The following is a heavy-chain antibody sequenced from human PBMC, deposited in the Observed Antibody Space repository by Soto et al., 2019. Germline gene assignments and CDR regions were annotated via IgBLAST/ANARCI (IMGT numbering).Heavy chain of an antibody. Sequence: GGSLRLSCAASGFTFSSYAMSWVRQAPGKGLEWVSAISGSGGSTYYADSVKGRFAISRDNSKNTLYLQMNSLRAEDTAVYYCAKGLSGFGVVIFDYWGQGTLVTVSS. CDR1: GFTFSSYA. V-gene: IGHV3-23*01. D-gene: IGHD3-3*01. CDR3: AKGLSGFGVVIFDY. J-gene: IGHJ4*02. CDR2: ISGSGGST.